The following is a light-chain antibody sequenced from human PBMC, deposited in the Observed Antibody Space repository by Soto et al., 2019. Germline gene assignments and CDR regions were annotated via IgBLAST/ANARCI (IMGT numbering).Light chain of an antibody. J-gene: IGKJ4*01. CDR1: QSVLYSSNNKNY. Sequence: DIVMTQSPDSLAVSLGERATINCKSSQSVLYSSNNKNYLAWYQQKPGQPPKLLIYWASTRESGVPDRFSGSGSETDFTLTISILQAEDVAVYYCQQYYSSPLTFGGGTKVEIK. CDR2: WAS. CDR3: QQYYSSPLT. V-gene: IGKV4-1*01.